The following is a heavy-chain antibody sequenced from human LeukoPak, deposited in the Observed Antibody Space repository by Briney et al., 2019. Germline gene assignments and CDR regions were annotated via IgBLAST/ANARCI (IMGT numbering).Heavy chain of an antibody. CDR1: GFTFRNYW. Sequence: GGSLTLSCAASGFTFRNYWMHWVRHVPGKGLVWGSRINDDGRATFYADSVKGRLTISRDNAKNTLFLQINSLRAEDTAVYYCAREILAPGKTHDYWGQGTLVTVSS. CDR2: INDDGRAT. J-gene: IGHJ4*02. V-gene: IGHV3-74*01. CDR3: AREILAPGKTHDY.